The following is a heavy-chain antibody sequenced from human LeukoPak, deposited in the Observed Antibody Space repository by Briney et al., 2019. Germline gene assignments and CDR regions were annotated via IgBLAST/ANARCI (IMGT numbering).Heavy chain of an antibody. D-gene: IGHD3-10*01. V-gene: IGHV3-30*18. J-gene: IGHJ3*01. Sequence: PGGSLRLSCAASGFSFSNFVMHWVRETPGKGLEWVAVISSDGSLKYYLDSVKGRFTISRDNSKNTLYLQMDSLRAEDTAVYYCAKKYSSGSGAGDALDVWGHGTLVTVSS. CDR1: GFSFSNFV. CDR3: AKKYSSGSGAGDALDV. CDR2: ISSDGSLK.